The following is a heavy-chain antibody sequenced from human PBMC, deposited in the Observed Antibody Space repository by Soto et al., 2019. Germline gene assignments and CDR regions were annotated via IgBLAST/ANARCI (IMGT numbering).Heavy chain of an antibody. CDR3: TRDPDCSGGTRNGVYYMDV. Sequence: GGSLRLSCTASGFIFGDYAMSWFRQAPGKGLEWVGFIRSKPYGGTTDYTASVKGRFTILRDDSKSIAYLQMNSLKTEDTAVYYCTRDPDCSGGTRNGVYYMDVWGKGSTVTVSS. V-gene: IGHV3-49*01. CDR1: GFIFGDYA. CDR2: IRSKPYGGTT. D-gene: IGHD2-15*01. J-gene: IGHJ6*03.